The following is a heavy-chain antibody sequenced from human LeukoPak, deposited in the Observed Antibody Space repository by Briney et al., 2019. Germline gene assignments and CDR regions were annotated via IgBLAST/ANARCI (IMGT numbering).Heavy chain of an antibody. Sequence: PSETLSLTCTVSGSISDYYWSWIRQPPGKGLEWIGYIYTSGSTNYNPSLESRVTITVDTSKNQFSLDLSSVTAADTAVYYCSRQKCTSDSWLTKNSFDIWGQGTIVTVSS. V-gene: IGHV4-4*09. D-gene: IGHD2-2*01. J-gene: IGHJ3*02. CDR2: IYTSGST. CDR1: GSISDYY. CDR3: SRQKCTSDSWLTKNSFDI.